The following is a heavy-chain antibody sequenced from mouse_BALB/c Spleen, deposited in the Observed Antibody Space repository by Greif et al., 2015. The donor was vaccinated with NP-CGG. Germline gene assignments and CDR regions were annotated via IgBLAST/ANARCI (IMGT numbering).Heavy chain of an antibody. CDR1: GFSLTSYG. J-gene: IGHJ4*01. CDR3: ARQGYGNSYYAMDY. D-gene: IGHD2-10*02. Sequence: VQLQQSGPDLVAPSQSLSITCTVPGFSLTSYGVHWVRQPPGKGLEWLVVIWSDGSTTYNSALKSRLSISKDNSKSXVFLKMNSLQTDDTAMYYCARQGYGNSYYAMDYWGQGTSVTVSS. V-gene: IGHV2-6-2*01. CDR2: IWSDGST.